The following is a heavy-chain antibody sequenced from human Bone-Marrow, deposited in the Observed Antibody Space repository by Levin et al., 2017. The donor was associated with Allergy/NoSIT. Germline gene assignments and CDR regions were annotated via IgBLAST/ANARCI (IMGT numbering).Heavy chain of an antibody. CDR2: IIAKSGGT. CDR1: GFTLNSYH. Sequence: PGGSLRLSCEASGFTLNSYHLHWVRQAPGQGLEWMGRIIAKSGGTNYAQKFQGRVTMTSDTSMNTAYMELSNLKSDDTAVYYCASEADFSPAWYFDLWGRGTLVTVSS. V-gene: IGHV1-2*06. D-gene: IGHD3-3*01. J-gene: IGHJ2*01. CDR3: ASEADFSPAWYFDL.